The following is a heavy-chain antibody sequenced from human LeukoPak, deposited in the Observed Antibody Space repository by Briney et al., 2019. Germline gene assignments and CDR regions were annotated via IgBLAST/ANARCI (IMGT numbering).Heavy chain of an antibody. D-gene: IGHD2-15*01. Sequence: GGSLRLSCVVSGFTFSSYSMNWVRQAPGKGLEWVSSISSSSSYIYYADSVKGRFTISRDNAKNSLYLQMNSLRAEDTAVYYCASFYCSGGSCLSDYWGQGTLVTVSS. CDR2: ISSSSSYI. V-gene: IGHV3-21*01. CDR3: ASFYCSGGSCLSDY. J-gene: IGHJ4*02. CDR1: GFTFSSYS.